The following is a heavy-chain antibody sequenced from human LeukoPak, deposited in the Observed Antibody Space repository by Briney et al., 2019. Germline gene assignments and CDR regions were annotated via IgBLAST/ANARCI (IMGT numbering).Heavy chain of an antibody. CDR2: ISSSSSYI. D-gene: IGHD3-10*01. Sequence: GGSLRLSCAASGFTFSSYSMNWVRQAPGKGLEWVSSISSSSSYIYYADSVKGRFTISRDNAKNPLYLQMSSLRAEDTAVYYCASFYYNSGYGAFDIWGQGTVVTVSS. CDR3: ASFYYNSGYGAFDI. J-gene: IGHJ3*02. V-gene: IGHV3-21*01. CDR1: GFTFSSYS.